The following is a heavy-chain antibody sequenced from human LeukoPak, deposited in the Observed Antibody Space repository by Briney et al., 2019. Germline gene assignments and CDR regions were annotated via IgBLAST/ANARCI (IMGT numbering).Heavy chain of an antibody. D-gene: IGHD6-13*01. Sequence: PSETLSLTCTVSGGSISSSSYYWVWIRQPPGKGLEWIGSIYYSGSTYYNPSLKSRVTISVDTSKNQFSLKLSSVTAADTAVYYCARLSRSIAAAGYWGQGTLVTVSS. CDR1: GGSISSSSYY. J-gene: IGHJ4*02. CDR2: IYYSGST. CDR3: ARLSRSIAAAGY. V-gene: IGHV4-39*07.